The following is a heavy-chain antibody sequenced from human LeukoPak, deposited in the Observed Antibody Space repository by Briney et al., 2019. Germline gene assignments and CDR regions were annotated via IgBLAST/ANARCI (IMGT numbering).Heavy chain of an antibody. CDR3: ASITVTTGGSDY. J-gene: IGHJ4*02. CDR2: SYYGGSA. Sequence: SETLSLTCSVSGGPISSSDYYWGWIRPPPGKGLEWIGSSYYGGSAYYNPSLKSRVTISIDMSKNQFSLKLSSVTAADTAVYYCASITVTTGGSDYWGQGTLVTVSS. D-gene: IGHD4-17*01. V-gene: IGHV4-39*07. CDR1: GGPISSSDYY.